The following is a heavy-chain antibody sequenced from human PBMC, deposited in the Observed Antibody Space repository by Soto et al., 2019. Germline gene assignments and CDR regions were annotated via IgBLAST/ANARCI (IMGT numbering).Heavy chain of an antibody. CDR2: IYWDDDN. CDR3: AHGSGWLSDY. D-gene: IGHD6-19*01. CDR1: GFSLTSTAVG. V-gene: IGHV2-5*02. Sequence: QINLKESGPTLVKPTQTLTLTCSFSGFSLTSTAVGVNWIRQPPGKALEWLALIYWDDDNHFSPSLKSRLSVTKDTSKNQVVLTMTNMDPVDTATYYCAHGSGWLSDYWGQGILVTVSS. J-gene: IGHJ4*02.